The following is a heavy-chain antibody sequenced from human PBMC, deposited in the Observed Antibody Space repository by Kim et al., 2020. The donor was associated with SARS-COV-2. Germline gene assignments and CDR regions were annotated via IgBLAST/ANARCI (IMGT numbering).Heavy chain of an antibody. CDR3: ARVDDYGDYALDY. J-gene: IGHJ4*02. Sequence: YSQKFQGRVTITRDTSASTAYMELSSLRSEDTAVYYCARVDDYGDYALDYWGQGTLVTVSS. V-gene: IGHV1-3*01. D-gene: IGHD4-17*01.